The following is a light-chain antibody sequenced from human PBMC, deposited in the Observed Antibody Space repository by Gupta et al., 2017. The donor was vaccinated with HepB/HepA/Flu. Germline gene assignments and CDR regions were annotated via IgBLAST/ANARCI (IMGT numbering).Light chain of an antibody. V-gene: IGKV1-39*01. CDR2: AAS. CDR3: QQRDSTPIT. CDR1: QSISSY. J-gene: IGKJ5*01. Sequence: DIQMTQSPSSLSASVGDRVTITCRASQSISSYLNWYQQKPGKAPKLLIYAASRVKSGVPSRFSGSGSGTDFTLTISRRQPEDFANYYCQQRDSTPITFGQGTPVDIK.